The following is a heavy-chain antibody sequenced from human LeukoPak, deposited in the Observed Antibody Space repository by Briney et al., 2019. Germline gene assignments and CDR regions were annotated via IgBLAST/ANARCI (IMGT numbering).Heavy chain of an antibody. CDR3: ARDSDDYSNRYFDY. CDR2: ISYDGSNK. CDR1: GLTFSSYA. V-gene: IGHV3-30*04. J-gene: IGHJ4*02. D-gene: IGHD4-11*01. Sequence: PGGSLRLSCAASGLTFSSYAMHWVRQAPGKGLEWVAVISYDGSNKYYADSVKGRFTISRDNSKNTLYLQMNSLRAEDTAVYYCARDSDDYSNRYFDYWGQGTLVTVSS.